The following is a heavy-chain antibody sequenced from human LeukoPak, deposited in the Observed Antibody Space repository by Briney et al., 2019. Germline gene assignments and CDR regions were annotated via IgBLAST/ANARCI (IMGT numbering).Heavy chain of an antibody. CDR3: ARDGYNVDAFDI. CDR2: ITGDGSST. CDR1: GFTFSGYW. V-gene: IGHV3-74*01. Sequence: GGSLRLSCAASGFTFSGYWMHWVRQVPGKGLVWVSRITGDGSSTTYADSVKGRFTISRDNAKNTLDLQMNSLRAEDTAVYYCARDGYNVDAFDIWGQGTMVTVSS. J-gene: IGHJ3*02. D-gene: IGHD5-24*01.